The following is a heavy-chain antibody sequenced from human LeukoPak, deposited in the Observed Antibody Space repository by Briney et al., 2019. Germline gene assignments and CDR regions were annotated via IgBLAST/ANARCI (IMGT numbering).Heavy chain of an antibody. J-gene: IGHJ4*02. D-gene: IGHD1-20*01. V-gene: IGHV3-33*01. Sequence: GGSLRLSCAASGFTFSDYGMHWVRQAPGKGLEWVAVIWYDGTNRYYTDSVKGRFIISRDNSKNTLYLQMNRLRVEDTAVYYCVSLGGITVTGPYDFDCWGQGTVVTVSS. CDR3: VSLGGITVTGPYDFDC. CDR1: GFTFSDYG. CDR2: IWYDGTNR.